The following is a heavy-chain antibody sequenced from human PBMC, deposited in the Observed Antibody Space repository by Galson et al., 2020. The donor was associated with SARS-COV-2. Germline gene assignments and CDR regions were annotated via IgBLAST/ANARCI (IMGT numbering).Heavy chain of an antibody. CDR2: ISGYKFNT. D-gene: IGHD5-12*01. V-gene: IGHV1-18*04. Sequence: GESLKISCKASGYTFINYGISWVRQAPGQGLEWMGWISGYKFNTKYAQKFQGRVTTTTDTSTSTAYMELRSLRSDDTAVYYCARDRDSGYDLHYQYSMDVWGQGTTVTVAS. CDR3: ARDRDSGYDLHYQYSMDV. CDR1: GYTFINYG. J-gene: IGHJ6*02.